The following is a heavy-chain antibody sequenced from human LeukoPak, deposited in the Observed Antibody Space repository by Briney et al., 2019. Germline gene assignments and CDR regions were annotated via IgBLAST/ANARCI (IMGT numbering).Heavy chain of an antibody. Sequence: SETLSLTCTVSGASISSYYWSWIRQPPGKGLEWIAYISSSGSTKYNPSLKSRLTLSVDTSKNQFSLKLTSMTAADTAVYYCAREGTYDFWSGPHDYWGQGTLVTVSS. CDR1: GASISSYY. J-gene: IGHJ4*02. CDR2: ISSSGST. D-gene: IGHD3-3*01. CDR3: AREGTYDFWSGPHDY. V-gene: IGHV4-4*08.